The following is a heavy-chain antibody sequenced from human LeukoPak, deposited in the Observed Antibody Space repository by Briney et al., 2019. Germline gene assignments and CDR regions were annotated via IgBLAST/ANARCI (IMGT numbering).Heavy chain of an antibody. CDR1: GFTFSSYS. D-gene: IGHD6-6*01. V-gene: IGHV3-21*01. Sequence: GGSLRLSCAASGFTFSSYSMNWVRQAPGKGLEWVSSISSSSSYIYYADSVKGRFTISRDNAKNSLYLQMNSPRAEDTAVYYCARAGVAARRGIFDYWGQGTLVTVSS. J-gene: IGHJ4*02. CDR2: ISSSSSYI. CDR3: ARAGVAARRGIFDY.